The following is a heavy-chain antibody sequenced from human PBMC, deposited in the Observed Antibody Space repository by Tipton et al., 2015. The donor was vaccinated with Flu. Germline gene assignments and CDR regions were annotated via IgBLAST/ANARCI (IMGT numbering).Heavy chain of an antibody. J-gene: IGHJ5*02. V-gene: IGHV3-7*03. Sequence: EASGFAFSGDWMSWVRQAPGKGPEWVANINPDGGQKYYVDSVRGRFTISRDNTKNSLSLQMDSLRVEDTAMYYCARAGWGGYNSRAAWGQGTLVTVSS. CDR3: ARAGWGGYNSRAA. CDR1: GFAFSGDW. CDR2: INPDGGQK. D-gene: IGHD5-24*01.